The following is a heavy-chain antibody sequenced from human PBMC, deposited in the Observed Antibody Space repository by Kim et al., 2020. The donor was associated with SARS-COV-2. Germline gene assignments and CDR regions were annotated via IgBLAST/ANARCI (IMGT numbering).Heavy chain of an antibody. V-gene: IGHV4-31*03. CDR1: GGSISSGGYY. CDR2: IYYSGST. J-gene: IGHJ3*02. Sequence: SETLSLTCTVSGGSISSGGYYWSWIRQHPGKGLEWIGYIYYSGSTYYNPSLKSRVTISVDTSKNQFSLKLSSVTAADTAVYYCARDSPGRSGDRGYAFDIWGQGTMVTVSS. D-gene: IGHD1-26*01. CDR3: ARDSPGRSGDRGYAFDI.